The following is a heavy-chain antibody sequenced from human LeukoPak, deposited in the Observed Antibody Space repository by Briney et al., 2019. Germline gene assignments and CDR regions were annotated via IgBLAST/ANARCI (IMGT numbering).Heavy chain of an antibody. J-gene: IGHJ4*02. CDR2: IRKKADNYAT. Sequence: PGGSLRLSCAAFGFTFSGSAMHWVRQASGKGLEWAGRIRKKADNYATAYAASVKGRFTISRDDSKNTAYLQMNSLKTEDTAVYYCVPTYFFDSSTFYPDYWGQGTLVTVSS. CDR1: GFTFSGSA. CDR3: VPTYFFDSSTFYPDY. V-gene: IGHV3-73*01. D-gene: IGHD3-22*01.